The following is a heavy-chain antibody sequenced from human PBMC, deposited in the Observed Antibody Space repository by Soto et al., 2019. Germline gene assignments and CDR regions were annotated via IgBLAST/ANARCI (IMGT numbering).Heavy chain of an antibody. D-gene: IGHD2-2*01. Sequence: QVQLVQSGAEVKKPGASVKVSCKVSGYTLTELSMHWVRQAPGKGLEWMGGFNPEDGETIYAQKFQGRVTMTEDTSTDTAYMELSSLRSEDTAVYYCATDLRCSSTSCSMTYYYYGMDVWGQGTTVTVSS. CDR3: ATDLRCSSTSCSMTYYYYGMDV. CDR1: GYTLTELS. V-gene: IGHV1-24*01. CDR2: FNPEDGET. J-gene: IGHJ6*02.